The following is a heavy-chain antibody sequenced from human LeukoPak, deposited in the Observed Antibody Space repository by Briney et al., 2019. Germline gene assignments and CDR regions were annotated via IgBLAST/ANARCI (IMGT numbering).Heavy chain of an antibody. V-gene: IGHV3-74*01. CDR1: GFTFSTSW. Sequence: GGSLRLSCATSGFTFSTSWMHWARQAPGKGLVWASLISSDGSATTYADSVKGRFTISRDNAKNSLYLQMNSLRAEDTAVYYCARDVWFGDYRWFDPWGQGTLVTVSS. J-gene: IGHJ5*02. D-gene: IGHD3-10*01. CDR2: ISSDGSAT. CDR3: ARDVWFGDYRWFDP.